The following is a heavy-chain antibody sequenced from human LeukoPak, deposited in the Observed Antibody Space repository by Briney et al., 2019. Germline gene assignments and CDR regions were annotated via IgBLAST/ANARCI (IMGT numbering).Heavy chain of an antibody. V-gene: IGHV3-74*01. CDR2: VKTDVSTT. J-gene: IGHJ4*02. Sequence: GGSLRLSCAGSGATLSTYWMHWGRQAPGKGLGWVSRVKTDVSTTYYADSLKSRVTTSRDNAKNTIYLQTASHRVEDTAANYCATGWPCGGFDEWGQGTLVTVSS. CDR1: GATLSTYW. D-gene: IGHD3-10*01. CDR3: ATGWPCGGFDE.